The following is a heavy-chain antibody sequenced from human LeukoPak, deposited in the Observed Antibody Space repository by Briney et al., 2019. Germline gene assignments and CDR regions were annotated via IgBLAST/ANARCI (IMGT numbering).Heavy chain of an antibody. CDR1: GGTFSSYA. Sequence: ASVKVSCKASGGTFSSYAISWVRQAPGQGLEWMGGIIPIYGTANYAQKFQGRVTITADESTSTAYMELSSLRSEDTAVYYCARGGGPGLAYCRGDCYPDAFDTWGQGTMVTVSS. D-gene: IGHD2-21*02. J-gene: IGHJ3*02. CDR2: IIPIYGTA. V-gene: IGHV1-69*13. CDR3: ARGGGPGLAYCRGDCYPDAFDT.